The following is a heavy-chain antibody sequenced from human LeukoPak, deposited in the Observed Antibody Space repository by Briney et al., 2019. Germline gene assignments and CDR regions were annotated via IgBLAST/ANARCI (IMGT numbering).Heavy chain of an antibody. J-gene: IGHJ4*02. CDR2: INHSGST. CDR3: ARRGVVVPAAISYYFDY. CDR1: GGSFSGYY. V-gene: IGHV4-34*01. Sequence: SETLSLTCAVYGGSFSGYYWSWIRQPPGKGLEWIGEINHSGSTNYNPSLKSRVTISVDTSKNQFSLKLSSVTAADTAVYYCARRGVVVPAAISYYFDYWGQGTLVTVSS. D-gene: IGHD2-2*01.